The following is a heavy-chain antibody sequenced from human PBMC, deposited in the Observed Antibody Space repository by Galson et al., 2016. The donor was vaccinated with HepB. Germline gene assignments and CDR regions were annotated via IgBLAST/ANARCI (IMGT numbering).Heavy chain of an antibody. V-gene: IGHV4-4*07. J-gene: IGHJ2*01. CDR2: IYNSGRT. CDR3: AGQWLVPFDF. CDR1: GGPISGYH. Sequence: ETLSLTCTVSGGPISGYHWSWIRQPAGKGLEWIGLIYNSGRTNYNPSLKSRVTMSVDTSKNQLSLNLRSVTAADTAVYYCAGQWLVPFDFWGRGTLVTVSS. D-gene: IGHD6-19*01.